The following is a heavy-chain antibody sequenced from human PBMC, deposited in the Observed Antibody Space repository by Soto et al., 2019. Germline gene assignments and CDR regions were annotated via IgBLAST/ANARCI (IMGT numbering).Heavy chain of an antibody. CDR3: ARAPETPPIFGVVRPYFFDF. D-gene: IGHD3-3*01. Sequence: QVQLQESGPGLVKSSQTLSLTCTVSGGSISSGGSYWSWIRQRPGKGLEWIGCIFCSDSFYYTPSLKGRVVILADTSKNQFTLKLSSVTDADTAVHYCARAPETPPIFGVVRPYFFDFWGQGTLVTVSS. J-gene: IGHJ4*02. CDR2: IFCSDSF. V-gene: IGHV4-31*03. CDR1: GGSISSGGSY.